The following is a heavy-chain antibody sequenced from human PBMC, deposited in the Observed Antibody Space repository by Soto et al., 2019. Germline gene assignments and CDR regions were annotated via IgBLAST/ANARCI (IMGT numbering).Heavy chain of an antibody. Sequence: SETLSLTCTVSGGSISSGGYYWSWIRQHPGKGLEWIGYIYYSGSTYYNPSLKSRVTISVDTSKNQFSLKLSSVTAADTAVYYCAGGVGGLGELLRNWFDPWGQGPLVTVSS. D-gene: IGHD3-10*01. J-gene: IGHJ5*02. CDR1: GGSISSGGYY. V-gene: IGHV4-31*03. CDR3: AGGVGGLGELLRNWFDP. CDR2: IYYSGST.